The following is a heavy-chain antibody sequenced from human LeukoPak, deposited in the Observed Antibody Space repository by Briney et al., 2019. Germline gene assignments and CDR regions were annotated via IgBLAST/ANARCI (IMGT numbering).Heavy chain of an antibody. CDR1: GFTVSNNY. V-gene: IGHV3-23*01. CDR3: AKTFPSGSYTSGY. Sequence: GGSLRLSCAASGFTVSNNYMSWVRQAPGKGLKWVSAISGSGGSTYYADSVKGRSTISRDNSKNTLYLQMNSLRAEDTAVYYCAKTFPSGSYTSGYWGQGTLVTVSS. J-gene: IGHJ4*02. CDR2: ISGSGGST. D-gene: IGHD1-26*01.